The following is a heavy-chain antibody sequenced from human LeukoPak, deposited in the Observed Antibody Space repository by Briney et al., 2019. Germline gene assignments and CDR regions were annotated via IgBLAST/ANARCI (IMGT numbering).Heavy chain of an antibody. CDR3: ALISSSWYAVDY. CDR1: GYTFTGYY. Sequence: ASVKVSCTASGYTFTGYYMHWVRQAPGQGLECMGWINPNSGGTNYAQKFQGRVTMTRDTSISTAYMELSRLRSDDTAVYYCALISSSWYAVDYWGQGTLVTVSS. V-gene: IGHV1-2*02. J-gene: IGHJ4*02. D-gene: IGHD6-13*01. CDR2: INPNSGGT.